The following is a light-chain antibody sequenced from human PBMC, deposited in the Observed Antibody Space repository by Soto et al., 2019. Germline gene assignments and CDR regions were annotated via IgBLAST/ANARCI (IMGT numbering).Light chain of an antibody. V-gene: IGKV3-15*01. J-gene: IGKJ5*01. CDR2: SAS. CDR1: RSISTN. Sequence: IVMTQSPPTLSVSPGERATLSCRASRSISTNVAWYQHKSGQAPRLLIYSASTRATGIPTRFSGSGSGTDFTLTISRLEPEDFAVYYCQQYGSSPPVTFGQGTRLEIK. CDR3: QQYGSSPPVT.